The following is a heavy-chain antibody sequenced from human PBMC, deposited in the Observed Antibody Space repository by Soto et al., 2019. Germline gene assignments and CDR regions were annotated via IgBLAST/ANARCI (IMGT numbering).Heavy chain of an antibody. CDR3: ARMASFYCSGGSCYPTYGMDV. CDR2: ISSDGSNK. J-gene: IGHJ6*02. D-gene: IGHD2-15*01. V-gene: IGHV3-30-3*01. Sequence: QVQLVESGGGVVQPGRSLRLSCAASGFTFSSYAMHWVRQAPGKGLEWVAVISSDGSNKYYADSVKGRFTISRDNSKNTLYLQRNCLRAEDTAVYYCARMASFYCSGGSCYPTYGMDVWGQGTTVTVSS. CDR1: GFTFSSYA.